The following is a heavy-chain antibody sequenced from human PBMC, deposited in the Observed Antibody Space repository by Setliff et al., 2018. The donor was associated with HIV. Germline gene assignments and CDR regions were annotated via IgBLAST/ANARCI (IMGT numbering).Heavy chain of an antibody. CDR2: IKQDGSEK. Sequence: GESLKISCEASGFSFSSYWMSWVRPAPGKGLEWVANIKQDGSEKNYMDSVKGRFTISRDNANNSLFLQMDSLRVEDTAVYYCARDGEEYVNGWYLWADYYYYGIDVWGQGTTVTVSS. CDR3: ARDGEEYVNGWYLWADYYYYGIDV. D-gene: IGHD6-19*01. V-gene: IGHV3-7*01. J-gene: IGHJ6*02. CDR1: GFSFSSYW.